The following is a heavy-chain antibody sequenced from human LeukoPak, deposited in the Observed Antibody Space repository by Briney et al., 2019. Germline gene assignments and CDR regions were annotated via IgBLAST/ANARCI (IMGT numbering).Heavy chain of an antibody. J-gene: IGHJ4*02. D-gene: IGHD3-9*01. Sequence: KPSETLSLTCTVSGGSISSGSYYWSWIRQPAGKGLEWIGRIYTSGSTNYNPSLKSRVTISVDTSKNQFSLKLSSVTAADTAVYYCASSWGLRYFDWHKFDYWGQGTLVTVSS. CDR2: IYTSGST. CDR3: ASSWGLRYFDWHKFDY. V-gene: IGHV4-61*02. CDR1: GGSISSGSYY.